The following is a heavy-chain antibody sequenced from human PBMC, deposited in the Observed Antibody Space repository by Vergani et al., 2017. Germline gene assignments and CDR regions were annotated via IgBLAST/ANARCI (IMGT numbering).Heavy chain of an antibody. Sequence: QVQLVQSGADVKKPGASVKVSCKASGYTFTDYYMYWVRQAPGQGLEWMGWINPKSGGTNYAQKFQGRVTMIRDTSISTVYMELSRLTSDDTAVYYCARGLGGTTRYFQHWGQGTLVTVSP. V-gene: IGHV1-2*02. CDR2: INPKSGGT. CDR3: ARGLGGTTRYFQH. D-gene: IGHD1-26*01. J-gene: IGHJ1*01. CDR1: GYTFTDYY.